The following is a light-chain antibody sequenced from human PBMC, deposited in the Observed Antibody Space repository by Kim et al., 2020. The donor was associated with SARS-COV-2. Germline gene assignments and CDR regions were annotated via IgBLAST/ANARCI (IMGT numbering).Light chain of an antibody. CDR1: SLRSYY. V-gene: IGLV3-19*01. CDR2: GKN. J-gene: IGLJ2*01. CDR3: KSRDRNSKVV. Sequence: SSELTQDPAVSVALGQTVRISCQGDSLRSYYSTWDQQKPGQSPVLVLYGKNDRPSGIPDRFAGSSAGNTASLTITRAQAEDDADYCCKSRDRNSKVVFGGGTKLTVL.